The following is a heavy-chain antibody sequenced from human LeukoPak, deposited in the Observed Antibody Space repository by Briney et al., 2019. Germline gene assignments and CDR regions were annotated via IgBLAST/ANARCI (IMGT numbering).Heavy chain of an antibody. CDR1: GFTFSSYG. CDR2: ISYDGSNK. Sequence: GGSLRLSCAASGFTFSSYGMHWVRQAPGKGLEWVAVISYDGSNKYYADSVKGRFTISRDNSKNTLYLQMNSLRAEDTAVYYCARDLVAGSGWGYFQHWGQGALVTVSS. V-gene: IGHV3-30*03. D-gene: IGHD6-19*01. CDR3: ARDLVAGSGWGYFQH. J-gene: IGHJ1*01.